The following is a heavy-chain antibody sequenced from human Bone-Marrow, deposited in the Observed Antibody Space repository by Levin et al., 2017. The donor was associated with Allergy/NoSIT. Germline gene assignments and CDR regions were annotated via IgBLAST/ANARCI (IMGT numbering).Heavy chain of an antibody. CDR1: GFMFSTYG. J-gene: IGHJ6*02. CDR2: ISDDGTNK. V-gene: IGHV3-30*18. D-gene: IGHD6-13*01. Sequence: PGGSLRLSCAASGFMFSTYGMHWVRQAPGKGLEWVALISDDGTNKYYADSVKDRFTISRDNSKNTLYLQMNSLRPEDTALYYCSKAWYDGPRYYYFPLDVWGQGTTVTVSS. CDR3: SKAWYDGPRYYYFPLDV.